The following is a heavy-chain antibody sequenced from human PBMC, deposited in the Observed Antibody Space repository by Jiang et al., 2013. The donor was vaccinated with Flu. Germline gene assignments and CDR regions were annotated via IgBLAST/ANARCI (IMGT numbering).Heavy chain of an antibody. J-gene: IGHJ6*02. CDR3: ARTVVTRPLGYYYYGMDV. Sequence: EVKKPGASVKVSCKASGYTFTGYYIHWVRQAPGQGLEWMGRINPNSGNTNYAQKFQGRVTMTRDTSISTAYMELSRLTSDDTAVYYCARTVVTRPLGYYYYGMDVWGQGTTVTVSS. D-gene: IGHD4-23*01. CDR2: INPNSGNT. V-gene: IGHV1-2*02. CDR1: GYTFTGYY.